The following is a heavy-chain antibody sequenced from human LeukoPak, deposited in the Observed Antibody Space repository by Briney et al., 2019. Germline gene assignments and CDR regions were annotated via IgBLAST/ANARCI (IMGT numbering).Heavy chain of an antibody. D-gene: IGHD3-22*01. CDR1: GGSISNYY. CDR3: ARDKDYFDSGGAFDI. J-gene: IGHJ3*02. V-gene: IGHV4-59*12. CDR2: IYYSGST. Sequence: PSETLSLTCTVSGGSISNYYWSWIRQPPGKGLEWIGYIYYSGSTNYNPSLKSRVTISVDTSKNQFSLKLSSVTAADTAVYYCARDKDYFDSGGAFDIWGQGTMVTVSS.